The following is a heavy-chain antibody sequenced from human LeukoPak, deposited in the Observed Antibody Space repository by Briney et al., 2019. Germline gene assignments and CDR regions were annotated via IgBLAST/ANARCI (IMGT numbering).Heavy chain of an antibody. D-gene: IGHD4-17*01. CDR1: GGSISSYY. CDR3: ASSYGDYSSGFDH. Sequence: ASETLSLTCTVSGGSISSYYWSWIRQPPGKGLEWIGYIYYSGSTNYNPSLKSRVTISVDTSKNQFSLKLSSVTAADTAVYYCASSYGDYSSGFDHWGQGTLVTVSS. J-gene: IGHJ4*02. CDR2: IYYSGST. V-gene: IGHV4-59*01.